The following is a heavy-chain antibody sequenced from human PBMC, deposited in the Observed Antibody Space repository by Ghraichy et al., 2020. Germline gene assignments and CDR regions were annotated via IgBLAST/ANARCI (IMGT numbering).Heavy chain of an antibody. CDR1: GYTFTSYG. V-gene: IGHV1-18*01. J-gene: IGHJ4*02. Sequence: ASVKVSCKASGYTFTSYGISWVRQAPGQGLEWMGWISAYNGNTNYAQKLQGRVTMTTDTSTSTAYMELRSLRSDDTAVYYCARARRTVTTTPGQIIDYWGQGTLVTVSS. CDR3: ARARRTVTTTPGQIIDY. D-gene: IGHD4-17*01. CDR2: ISAYNGNT.